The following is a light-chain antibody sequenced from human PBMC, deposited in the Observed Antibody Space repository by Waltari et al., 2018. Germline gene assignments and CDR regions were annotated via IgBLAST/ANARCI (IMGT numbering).Light chain of an antibody. CDR2: YDS. CDR3: LVWHSTSDHHGV. CDR1: NIGSKS. J-gene: IGLJ2*01. Sequence: SYVVTQSPSVSVAPGQTARITRGGNNIGSKSGHWYQQRPGQAPVLVISYDSDRPSGIPERFSGSNSGNTATLTISWVEAEDEADYYCLVWHSTSDHHGVFGGGTKLTVL. V-gene: IGLV3-21*04.